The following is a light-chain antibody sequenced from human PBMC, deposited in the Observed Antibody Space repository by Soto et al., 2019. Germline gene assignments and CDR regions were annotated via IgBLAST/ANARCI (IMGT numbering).Light chain of an antibody. J-gene: IGLJ2*01. CDR2: GNS. Sequence: VLTQPPSVSGAPGQRVTISCTGSSSNTGAGYDVHWYQQFPGTAPKLLIYGNSNRPSGVPDRFSGSKSGTSASLAITGLQAEDEADYYCQSYDSSLSAVVFGGGTKLTVL. CDR3: QSYDSSLSAVV. V-gene: IGLV1-40*01. CDR1: SSNTGAGYD.